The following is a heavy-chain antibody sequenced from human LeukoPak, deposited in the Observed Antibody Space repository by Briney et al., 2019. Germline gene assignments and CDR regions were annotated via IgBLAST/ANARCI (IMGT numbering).Heavy chain of an antibody. CDR3: ARRYSYGYAHYGMDV. V-gene: IGHV3-30-3*01. CDR1: GFTFSSYA. Sequence: GGSLRLSCAASGFTFSSYAMHWVRQAPGKGLEWVAVISYDGSNKYYADSVKGRFTISRDNSKNTLYLQMSSLRAEDTAVYYCARRYSYGYAHYGMDVWGQGTTVTVSS. D-gene: IGHD5-18*01. J-gene: IGHJ6*02. CDR2: ISYDGSNK.